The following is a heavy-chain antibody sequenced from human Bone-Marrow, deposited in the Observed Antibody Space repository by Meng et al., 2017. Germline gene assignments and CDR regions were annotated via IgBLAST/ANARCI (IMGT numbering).Heavy chain of an antibody. D-gene: IGHD1-26*01. Sequence: VECGGGRVQLGRSLRLACAASGFTFSSNGMHWVRQAPGKGLEWVAVIWYDGSNKYYADSVKGRFTISRDNSKNTLYLQMNSLRAEDTAVYYCARDSSGSYPSEFDYWGQGTLVTVSS. CDR3: ARDSSGSYPSEFDY. CDR2: IWYDGSNK. CDR1: GFTFSSNG. V-gene: IGHV3-33*01. J-gene: IGHJ4*02.